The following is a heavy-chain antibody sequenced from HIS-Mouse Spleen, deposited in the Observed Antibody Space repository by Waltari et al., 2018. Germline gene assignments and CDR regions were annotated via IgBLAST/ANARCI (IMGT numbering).Heavy chain of an antibody. V-gene: IGHV4-38-2*02. CDR3: ARDMGGDGYNSDY. CDR2: IYHSGST. Sequence: QVQLQESGPGLVKPSETLSLTCTVSGYSISSGYYWGWIRQPPGKGLEWIGSIYHSGSTYYNPSLKSRVTISVDTSKNQFSLKLSSVTAADTAVYYCARDMGGDGYNSDYWGQGTLVTVSS. CDR1: GYSISSGYY. J-gene: IGHJ4*02. D-gene: IGHD5-12*01.